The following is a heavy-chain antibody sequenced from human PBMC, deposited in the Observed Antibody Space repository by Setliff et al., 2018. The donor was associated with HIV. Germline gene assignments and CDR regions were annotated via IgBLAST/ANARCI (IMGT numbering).Heavy chain of an antibody. CDR3: ARGGRSTVTQWAWFDP. Sequence: KPSETLSLTCTVSGGSISEYYWSWIRQPPGKGLEWIGYIDYSGSTNYNASLKSRLTMSIDTSKSQFSLKLSSVTAADTAVYYCARGGRSTVTQWAWFDPWGQGTLVTVSS. D-gene: IGHD4-17*01. J-gene: IGHJ5*02. CDR1: GGSISEYY. V-gene: IGHV4-59*08. CDR2: IDYSGST.